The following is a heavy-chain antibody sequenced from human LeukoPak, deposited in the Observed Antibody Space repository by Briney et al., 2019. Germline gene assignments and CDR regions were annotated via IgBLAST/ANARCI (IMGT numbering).Heavy chain of an antibody. J-gene: IGHJ4*02. CDR1: GFTFGDYA. D-gene: IGHD6-19*01. CDR3: AKDAVAGTWLHY. Sequence: GGSLRLSCAASGFTFGDYAMHWVRRAPGKGLEWVSLIRGDGRTTSYAGSVKGRFTISRDNSKNSLYLQMSSLSGEDTAMYYCAKDAVAGTWLHYWGQGTLVTVSS. CDR2: IRGDGRTT. V-gene: IGHV3-43*02.